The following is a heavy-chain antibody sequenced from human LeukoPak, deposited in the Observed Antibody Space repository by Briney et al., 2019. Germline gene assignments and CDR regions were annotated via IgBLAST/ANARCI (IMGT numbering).Heavy chain of an antibody. CDR2: IYPGDSDT. J-gene: IGHJ4*02. CDR1: GYIFTSYW. CDR3: ARPYDSSGSYYFHY. V-gene: IGHV5-51*01. D-gene: IGHD3-22*01. Sequence: GESLKISCKGSGYIFTSYWIGWVRQMPGKGLEWMGIIYPGDSDTRYSPSFQGQVTISADKSISTAFLQWSSLKASDTAMYYCARPYDSSGSYYFHYWGQGTLVTVSS.